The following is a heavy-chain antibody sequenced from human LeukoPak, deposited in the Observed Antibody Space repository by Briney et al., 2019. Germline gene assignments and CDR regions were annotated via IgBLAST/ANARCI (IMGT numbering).Heavy chain of an antibody. CDR2: INAGNGNT. Sequence: ASVKVSCKASGYTFTSYAMHWARQAPGQRLEWMGWINAGNGNTKYSQKFQGRVTITRDTSASTAYMELSSLRSEDTAVYYCARDRVPIAVTGTGDYFDYWGQGTLVTVSS. V-gene: IGHV1-3*01. CDR1: GYTFTSYA. J-gene: IGHJ4*02. CDR3: ARDRVPIAVTGTGDYFDY. D-gene: IGHD6-19*01.